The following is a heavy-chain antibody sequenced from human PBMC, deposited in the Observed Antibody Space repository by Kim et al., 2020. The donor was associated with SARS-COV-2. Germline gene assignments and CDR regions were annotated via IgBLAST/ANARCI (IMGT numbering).Heavy chain of an antibody. V-gene: IGHV3-23*01. CDR3: AKYDVLTGYRLDY. Sequence: ADSVEARFTISRDNTKNTLYLQMSSLGTEDTAVYYCAKYDVLTGYRLDYWGQGTLVTVAS. D-gene: IGHD3-9*01. J-gene: IGHJ4*02.